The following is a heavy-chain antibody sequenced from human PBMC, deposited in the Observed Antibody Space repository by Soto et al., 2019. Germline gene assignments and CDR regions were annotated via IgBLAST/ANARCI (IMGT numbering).Heavy chain of an antibody. CDR3: ARINGASPDF. V-gene: IGHV4-4*07. CDR1: DGYINNHF. D-gene: IGHD2-8*01. J-gene: IGHJ4*02. Sequence: PSETLSLTCTVSDGYINNHFWSWIRQPAGKGLEWIGHIYMSGTTTYNPSLKSRVTMSVDTPRNQFSLKVSSVTAADTAVYYCARINGASPDFWGQGALVTVSS. CDR2: IYMSGTT.